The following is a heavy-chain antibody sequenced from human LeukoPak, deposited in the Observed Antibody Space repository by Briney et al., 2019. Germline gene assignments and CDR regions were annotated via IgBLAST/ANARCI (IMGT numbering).Heavy chain of an antibody. CDR1: GGSFSGYY. CDR2: INHSGST. J-gene: IGHJ4*02. D-gene: IGHD5/OR15-5a*01. V-gene: IGHV4-34*01. Sequence: SETLSLTCAVYGGSFSGYYWSWIRQPPGEGLEWIGEINHSGSTNYNPSLKSRVTISVDTSKNQFSLKLSSVTAADTAVYYCARSRVYPFGFRYYFDYWGQGTLVTVSS. CDR3: ARSRVYPFGFRYYFDY.